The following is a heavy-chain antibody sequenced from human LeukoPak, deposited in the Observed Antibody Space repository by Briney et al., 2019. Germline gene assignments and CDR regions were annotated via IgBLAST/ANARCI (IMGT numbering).Heavy chain of an antibody. CDR3: ARDLGQYYDTSDNWFDP. J-gene: IGHJ5*02. D-gene: IGHD3-22*01. Sequence: GGSLRLSCAASGFTFSSYGMHWVRQAPGKGLEWVVFISYDGNNRKYEDSVKGRFTVSRDNSKNTLYLQMNSLRAEDTAVYYCARDLGQYYDTSDNWFDPWGQGTLVTVSS. CDR1: GFTFSSYG. CDR2: ISYDGNNR. V-gene: IGHV3-30*03.